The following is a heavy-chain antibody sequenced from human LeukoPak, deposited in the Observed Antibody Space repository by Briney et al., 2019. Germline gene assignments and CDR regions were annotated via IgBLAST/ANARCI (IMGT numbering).Heavy chain of an antibody. V-gene: IGHV3-66*02. CDR3: ARDRYSSSSNFDY. CDR1: GFTFSSYE. J-gene: IGHJ4*02. CDR2: IYSGGST. Sequence: PGGSLRLSCAASGFTFSSYEMNWVRQAPGEGLEWVSVIYSGGSTYYADSVKGRFTISRDNSKNTLYLQMNSLRAEDTAVYYCARDRYSSSSNFDYWGQGTLVTVSS. D-gene: IGHD6-13*01.